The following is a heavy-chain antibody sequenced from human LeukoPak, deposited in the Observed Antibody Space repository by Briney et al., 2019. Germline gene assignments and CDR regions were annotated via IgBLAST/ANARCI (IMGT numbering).Heavy chain of an antibody. D-gene: IGHD3-3*01. V-gene: IGHV4-38-2*01. CDR3: ATTIFGAVKPWYYYYYMDV. CDR2: IYHSGST. J-gene: IGHJ6*03. CDR1: GYSISSGYY. Sequence: SETLSLTCAVSGYSISSGYYWGWIRQPPGQGLEWIGSIYHSGSTYYNPSLKSRVTISVDTSKNQFSLKLSSVTAADTAVYYCATTIFGAVKPWYYYYYMDVWGKGTTVTVSS.